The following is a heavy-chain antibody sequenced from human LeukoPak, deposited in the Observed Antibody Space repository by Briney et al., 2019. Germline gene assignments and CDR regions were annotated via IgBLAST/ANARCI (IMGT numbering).Heavy chain of an antibody. D-gene: IGHD1-1*01. J-gene: IGHJ2*01. Sequence: SETLSLTCAVYGGSFSGYYWSWIRQPPGKGLEWIGEINHSGSTNYNPSLKSRVTISVDTSKNQLSLKLSSVTAADTAVYYCARGRGTPYWYFDLWGRGTLVTVSS. V-gene: IGHV4-34*01. CDR3: ARGRGTPYWYFDL. CDR1: GGSFSGYY. CDR2: INHSGST.